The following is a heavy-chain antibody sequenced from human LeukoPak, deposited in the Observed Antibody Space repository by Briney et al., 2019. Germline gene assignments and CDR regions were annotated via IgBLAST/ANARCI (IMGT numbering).Heavy chain of an antibody. J-gene: IGHJ3*02. D-gene: IGHD2-2*02. Sequence: GESLKISCKGSGYSSTSYWIGWVRQMPGKGLEWMGIIYPGDSDTRYSPSFQGQVTMPAEKSIRTAYLQWSCLKASDTAMYYCARLGIVVVPAAIPHAFDIWGQGTMVTVS. CDR2: IYPGDSDT. CDR3: ARLGIVVVPAAIPHAFDI. V-gene: IGHV5-51*01. CDR1: GYSSTSYW.